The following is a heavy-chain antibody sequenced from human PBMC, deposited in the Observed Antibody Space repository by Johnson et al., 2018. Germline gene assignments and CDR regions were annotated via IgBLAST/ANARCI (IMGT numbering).Heavy chain of an antibody. CDR1: GYSFTSYW. CDR2: IYPGDSDT. CDR3: ASPANSGFDLLASYYYYGMDV. D-gene: IGHD5-12*01. J-gene: IGHJ6*02. Sequence: VQLVESGAEVNKPGESLKISGKASGYSFTSYWIAWVRQMPGKGLEWMGIIYPGDSDTRYSPSFQGQVTIPADNSISTAYLQWSSLKASDSAMYYCASPANSGFDLLASYYYYGMDVWGQGITVSVSS. V-gene: IGHV5-51*01.